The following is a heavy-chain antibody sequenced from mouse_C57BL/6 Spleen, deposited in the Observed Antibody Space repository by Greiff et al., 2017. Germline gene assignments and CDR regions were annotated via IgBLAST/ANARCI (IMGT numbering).Heavy chain of an antibody. CDR1: GFSLTSYD. CDR2: IWSGGST. V-gene: IGHV2-2*01. Sequence: VQLKQSGPGLVQPSQSLSITCTVSGFSLTSYDVHWVRQSPGKGLEWLGVIWSGGSTDYNAAFISRLSISKDNSKSQVFFKMNSLQADDTAIYYCARGATVVARYWYFDVWGTGTTVTVSS. J-gene: IGHJ1*03. CDR3: ARGATVVARYWYFDV. D-gene: IGHD1-1*01.